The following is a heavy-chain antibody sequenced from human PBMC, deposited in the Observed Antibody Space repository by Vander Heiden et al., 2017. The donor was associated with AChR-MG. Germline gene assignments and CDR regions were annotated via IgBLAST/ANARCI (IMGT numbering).Heavy chain of an antibody. CDR3: ARDEFEGGGDTAMVTRY. D-gene: IGHD5-18*01. Sequence: QVQLVESGGGVVQPGRSLRLSCAASGFTFSSYGMHWVRQAPGKGLEWVAVIWYDGSNKYYADSVKGRFTISRDNSKNTLYLQMNSLRAEDTAVYYCARDEFEGGGDTAMVTRYWGQGTLVTVSS. V-gene: IGHV3-33*01. CDR2: IWYDGSNK. J-gene: IGHJ4*02. CDR1: GFTFSSYG.